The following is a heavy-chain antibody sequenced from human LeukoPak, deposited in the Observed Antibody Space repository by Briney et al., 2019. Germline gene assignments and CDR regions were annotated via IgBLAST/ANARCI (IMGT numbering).Heavy chain of an antibody. J-gene: IGHJ5*02. CDR3: AKDKAGAAAGPFDP. CDR2: IDWNSDTI. CDR1: GFAFDDYA. Sequence: GRSLRLSCAASGFAFDDYAMHWVRQAPGKGLEWVSGIDWNSDTIGFADSVKGRFTISRDNAKNSLYLQMNSLRAEDTALYYCAKDKAGAAAGPFDPWGQGTLVTVSS. D-gene: IGHD6-13*01. V-gene: IGHV3-9*01.